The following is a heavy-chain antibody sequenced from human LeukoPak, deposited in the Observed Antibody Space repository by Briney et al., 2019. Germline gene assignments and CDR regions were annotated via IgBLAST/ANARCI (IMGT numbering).Heavy chain of an antibody. J-gene: IGHJ5*02. CDR3: ARDQDTGGSGPP. V-gene: IGHV1-69*04. Sequence: SVKVSCKASGGTFSSYAISWVRQAPGQGLEWMGRIIPILGIANYAQKFQGRVTITADKSTSTAYMELSSLRSEDTAVYYCARDQDTGGSGPPWGQGTLVTVSS. CDR2: IIPILGIA. CDR1: GGTFSSYA. D-gene: IGHD6-19*01.